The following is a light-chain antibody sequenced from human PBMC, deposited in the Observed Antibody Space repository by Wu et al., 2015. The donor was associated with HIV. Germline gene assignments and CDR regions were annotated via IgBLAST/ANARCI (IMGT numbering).Light chain of an antibody. Sequence: DIQMTQSPLTLSASVGDRVTITCRASQSISNWLAWYQRKPGKAPKLLIYKASTLESGVPSRFSGSGSGTEFTLTISSLQPDDFANYYCQQYNSDSWTFGQGTKLEVK. CDR3: QQYNSDSWT. V-gene: IGKV1-5*03. CDR2: KAS. J-gene: IGKJ1*01. CDR1: QSISNW.